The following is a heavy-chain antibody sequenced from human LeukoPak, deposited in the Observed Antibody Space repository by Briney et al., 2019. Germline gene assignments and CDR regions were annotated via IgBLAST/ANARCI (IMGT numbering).Heavy chain of an antibody. J-gene: IGHJ4*02. V-gene: IGHV3-23*01. CDR1: GFTFSSYA. CDR2: ISGSGGST. CDR3: ARDPSRGYNYGYGDY. Sequence: GGSLRLSCAASGFTFSSYAMSWVRQAPGKGLEWVSAISGSGGSTYYADSVKGRFTISRDNSKNTLYLQMNSLRAEDTAVYYCARDPSRGYNYGYGDYWGQGTLVIVSS. D-gene: IGHD5-18*01.